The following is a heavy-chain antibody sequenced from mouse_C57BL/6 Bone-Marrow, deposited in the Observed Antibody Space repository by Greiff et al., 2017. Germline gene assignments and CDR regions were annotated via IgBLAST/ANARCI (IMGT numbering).Heavy chain of an antibody. CDR1: GYTFTSYW. Sequence: QVQLQQPGAELVKPGASVKLSCKASGYTFTSYWMQWVKQRPGQGLEWIGEIAPSDSYTNYNQKFKGKATLTVDPSSSTAYMQLSSLTSEDSAVYDCARGGDYDYVLFAYWGQGTLVTVAA. J-gene: IGHJ3*01. CDR3: ARGGDYDYVLFAY. CDR2: IAPSDSYT. V-gene: IGHV1-50*01. D-gene: IGHD2-4*01.